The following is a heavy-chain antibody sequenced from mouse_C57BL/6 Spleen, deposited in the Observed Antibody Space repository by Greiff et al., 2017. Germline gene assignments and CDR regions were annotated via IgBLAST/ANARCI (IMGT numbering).Heavy chain of an antibody. CDR1: GFTFSSYA. CDR3: ARGGTTVGAGAMDY. Sequence: EVKLVESGGGLVKPGGSLKLSCAASGFTFSSYAMSWVRQTPEKRLEWVATISDGGSYTYYPDNVKGRFTISRDNAKNNLYLQMSHLKSEDTAMYYCARGGTTVGAGAMDYWGQGTSVTVSS. CDR2: ISDGGSYT. J-gene: IGHJ4*01. V-gene: IGHV5-4*03. D-gene: IGHD1-1*01.